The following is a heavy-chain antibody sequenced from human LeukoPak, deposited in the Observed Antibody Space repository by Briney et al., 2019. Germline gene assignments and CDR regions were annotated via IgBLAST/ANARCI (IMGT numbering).Heavy chain of an antibody. CDR3: ARDPGANYFDY. J-gene: IGHJ4*02. V-gene: IGHV1-2*02. CDR2: INPNNGGT. D-gene: IGHD7-27*01. CDR1: GYTFTNYY. Sequence: ASVKVSCKASGYTFTNYYIHWVRQAPGQWLDWMGWINPNNGGTNYAQKFQGRVTMAGDPSISTAYMELSRLRSDDTAMFYCARDPGANYFDYWGQGTLVTVSS.